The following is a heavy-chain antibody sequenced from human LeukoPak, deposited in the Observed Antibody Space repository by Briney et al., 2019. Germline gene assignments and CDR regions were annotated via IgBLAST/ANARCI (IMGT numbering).Heavy chain of an antibody. CDR1: GFTFDDYA. V-gene: IGHV3-9*01. CDR3: AKGKKITVAGLFDC. CDR2: ISWNSGSI. J-gene: IGHJ4*02. D-gene: IGHD6-19*01. Sequence: GGSLRLPCAASGFTFDDYAMHWVRQVPGKGLEWVSGISWNSGSIGYADSVKGRSTISRDNAKNSLYLHMNSLSAEDTALYYCAKGKKITVAGLFDCWGQGTLVTVSS.